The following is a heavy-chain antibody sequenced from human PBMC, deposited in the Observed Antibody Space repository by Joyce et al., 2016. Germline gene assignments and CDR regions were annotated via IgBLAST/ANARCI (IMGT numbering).Heavy chain of an antibody. CDR3: ARALGRGYYFDY. CDR1: GGSGRRGGYY. Sequence: QVQLQESGPGLVKPSQTLSLTCTVSGGSGRRGGYYWSWIRQHPGRGLEWIGYLYHSGSADYAPSLESRVTMSVDTSRNQFSLNLTSVSVADTAVYYCARALGRGYYFDYWGQGTLITVSS. V-gene: IGHV4-31*03. D-gene: IGHD5-24*01. CDR2: LYHSGSA. J-gene: IGHJ4*02.